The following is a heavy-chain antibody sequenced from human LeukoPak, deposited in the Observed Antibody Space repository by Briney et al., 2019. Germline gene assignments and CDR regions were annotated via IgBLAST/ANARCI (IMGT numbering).Heavy chain of an antibody. Sequence: GGSLRLSCAASGFSFSDYYMSWIRQAPGKGLEWVSSISRGGNSKYSADSVKGRFIISRDNAKKSLDLQMGSLRAEDTAVYYCAKDQFVDYWGQGTLVTVSS. CDR2: ISRGGNSK. D-gene: IGHD3-10*01. J-gene: IGHJ4*02. CDR1: GFSFSDYY. V-gene: IGHV3-11*01. CDR3: AKDQFVDY.